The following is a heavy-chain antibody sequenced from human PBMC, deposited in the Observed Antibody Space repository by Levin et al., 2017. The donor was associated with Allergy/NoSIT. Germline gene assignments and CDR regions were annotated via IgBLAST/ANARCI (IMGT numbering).Heavy chain of an antibody. CDR2: IYHSGSA. CDR1: GSSISSGYY. J-gene: IGHJ4*02. V-gene: IGHV4-38-2*01. CDR3: ARVYHKETIVEIILYALDS. Sequence: MSSETLSLTCVVSGSSISSGYYWGWIRQPPGKGLEWIGSIYHSGSAYYNPSLRSRVTISVDTSKNQFSLKLNSVTAADTAVYYCARVYHKETIVEIILYALDSWGQGTLVTVSS. D-gene: IGHD2/OR15-2a*01.